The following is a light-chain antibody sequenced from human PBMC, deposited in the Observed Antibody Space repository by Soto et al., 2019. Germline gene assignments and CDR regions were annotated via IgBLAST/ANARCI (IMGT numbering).Light chain of an antibody. CDR3: SSYTTTSTVV. V-gene: IGLV2-14*03. J-gene: IGLJ1*01. CDR1: SSDGGGYNF. Sequence: QSVLTQPASVFGSPGQSITIPCTGTSSDGGGYNFVSWYQEHPGKAPKLMIYEVSNRPSGVSNRFSGSKSGNTASLTISGLQPEDEADYYCSSYTTTSTVVFGPGTKVTVL. CDR2: EVS.